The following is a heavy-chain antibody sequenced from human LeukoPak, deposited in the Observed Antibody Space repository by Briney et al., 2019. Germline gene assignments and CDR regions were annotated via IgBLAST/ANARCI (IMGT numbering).Heavy chain of an antibody. V-gene: IGHV1-46*01. CDR2: IYPRDGST. CDR3: ARDQEGFDY. J-gene: IGHJ4*02. Sequence: GASVKVSCKASGYTFTSNYIRWVRQAPGQGLEWMGMIYPRDGSTSYAQKFQGRVTVTRDTSTSTVPMELSGLRSEDTAVYYCARDQEGFDYWGQGTLVTVSS. CDR1: GYTFTSNY.